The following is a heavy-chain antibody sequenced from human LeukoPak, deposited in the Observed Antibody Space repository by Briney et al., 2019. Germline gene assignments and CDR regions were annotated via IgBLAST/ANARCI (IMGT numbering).Heavy chain of an antibody. CDR1: GFTFSNYW. CDR3: AKGAPYYDSSGYYSLHFDY. D-gene: IGHD3-22*01. J-gene: IGHJ4*02. CDR2: IKQDGSEK. V-gene: IGHV3-7*01. Sequence: PGGSLRLSCAASGFTFSNYWMSWVRQAPGKGLEWVANIKQDGSEKYYADSVKGRFTISRDNSKNTLYLQMNSLRAEDTAVYYCAKGAPYYDSSGYYSLHFDYWGQGTLVTVSS.